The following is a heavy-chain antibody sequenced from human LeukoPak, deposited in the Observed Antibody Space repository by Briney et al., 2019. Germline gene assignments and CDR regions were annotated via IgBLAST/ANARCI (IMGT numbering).Heavy chain of an antibody. CDR2: IYTRGST. CDR1: GGSLSSGRYY. V-gene: IGHV4-61*02. Sequence: SQTLSLTCIDRGGSLSSGRYYGSWIRLPAGEGLEWLWCIYTRGSTNYNPSLKSRVTISVETSKNQCSLKLSSVTAADTAVYYCAREPGDYYYYYYMDVWGKGTTVTVSS. D-gene: IGHD3-10*01. J-gene: IGHJ6*03. CDR3: AREPGDYYYYYYMDV.